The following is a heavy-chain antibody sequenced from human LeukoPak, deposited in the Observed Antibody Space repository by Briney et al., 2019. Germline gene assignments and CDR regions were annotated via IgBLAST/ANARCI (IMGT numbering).Heavy chain of an antibody. CDR3: ARGGAARLDFDY. Sequence: PSETLSLTCSVSGGSISSYYWNWIRQPPGKGLEWIGYIYYSGRTNYSPSLKSRVTISVDTSKNQFSLKLSSVTAADTAVYYCARGGAARLDFDYWGQGTLVTVSS. J-gene: IGHJ4*02. CDR1: GGSISSYY. D-gene: IGHD6-6*01. CDR2: IYYSGRT. V-gene: IGHV4-59*12.